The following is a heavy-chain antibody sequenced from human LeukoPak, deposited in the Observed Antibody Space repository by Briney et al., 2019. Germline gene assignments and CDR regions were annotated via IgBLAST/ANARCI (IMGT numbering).Heavy chain of an antibody. Sequence: ASVKVSCKASGYTFTGYYMHWVRQAPGQGLEWMGWINPNSGGTNYAQKFQGWVTMTRDTSISTAYMELSRLRSDDTAVYYCARPVSLMVRGAMGYWGQGTLVTVSS. J-gene: IGHJ4*02. V-gene: IGHV1-2*04. D-gene: IGHD3-10*01. CDR2: INPNSGGT. CDR3: ARPVSLMVRGAMGY. CDR1: GYTFTGYY.